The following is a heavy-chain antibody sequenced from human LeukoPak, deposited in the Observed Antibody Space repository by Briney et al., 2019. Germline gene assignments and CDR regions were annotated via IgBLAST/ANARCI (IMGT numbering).Heavy chain of an antibody. CDR2: ISYDGSNK. V-gene: IGHV3-30*18. CDR3: AKDTGYDILTGYMGLDY. CDR1: GFTFSSYG. D-gene: IGHD3-9*01. J-gene: IGHJ4*02. Sequence: GGSLRLSCAASGFTFSSYGMHWVRQAPGKGLEWVAVISYDGSNKYCADSVKGRFTISRDNSKNTLHLQMNSLRAEDTAVYYCAKDTGYDILTGYMGLDYWGQGTLVTVSS.